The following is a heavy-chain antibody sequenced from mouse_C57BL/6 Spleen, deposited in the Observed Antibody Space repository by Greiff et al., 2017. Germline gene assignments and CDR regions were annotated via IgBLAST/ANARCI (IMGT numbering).Heavy chain of an antibody. V-gene: IGHV7-3*01. CDR1: GFTFTDYY. Sequence: EVKVVESGGGLVQPGGSLSLSCAASGFTFTDYYMSWVRQPPGKALEWLGFIRNKANGYTTEYSASVKGRFTISRDNSQSILYLQMNALRAEDSATYYCARYRCVYWYFDVWGTGTTVTVSS. J-gene: IGHJ1*03. CDR2: IRNKANGYTT. CDR3: ARYRCVYWYFDV.